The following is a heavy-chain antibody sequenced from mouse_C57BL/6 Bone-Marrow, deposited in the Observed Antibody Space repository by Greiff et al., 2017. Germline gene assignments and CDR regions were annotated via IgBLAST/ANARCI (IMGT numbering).Heavy chain of an antibody. CDR1: GFSLTSYG. CDR3: AKHGEVIYYDYDAWYFDV. D-gene: IGHD2-4*01. V-gene: IGHV2-9*01. Sequence: VQLQQSGPGLVAPSQSLSITCTVSGFSLTSYGVDWVRQPPGKGLEWLGVIWGGGSTNYNSALMSRLSISKDNSKSQVFLKMNSLQTDDTAMYYCAKHGEVIYYDYDAWYFDVWGTGTTVTVSS. CDR2: IWGGGST. J-gene: IGHJ1*03.